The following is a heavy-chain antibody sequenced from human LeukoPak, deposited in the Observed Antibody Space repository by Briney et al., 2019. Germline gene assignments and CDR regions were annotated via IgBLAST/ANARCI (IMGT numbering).Heavy chain of an antibody. Sequence: ASVKVSCKASGGTFSSYAISWVRQAPGQGLEWMGRIIPIFGTANYAQKFQGRVTITTDESTSTAYMELSSLRSGDTAVYYCARDRPTYYYDSRGPAAFDIWGQGTMVTVSS. CDR3: ARDRPTYYYDSRGPAAFDI. J-gene: IGHJ3*02. CDR1: GGTFSSYA. V-gene: IGHV1-69*05. CDR2: IIPIFGTA. D-gene: IGHD3-22*01.